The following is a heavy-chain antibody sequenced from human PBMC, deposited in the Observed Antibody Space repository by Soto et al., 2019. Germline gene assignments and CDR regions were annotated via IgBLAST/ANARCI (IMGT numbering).Heavy chain of an antibody. Sequence: EVQLVESGGGLVQPGGSLRLSCAASGFTFSSYWMHWVRQAPGKGLVWVSRINSDGSSTSYADSVKGRFTISRDNAKNTLYLQMNSLRAEDTAVYYCARDSPVATIRPYYYCMDVWGQGTTVTVSS. D-gene: IGHD5-12*01. J-gene: IGHJ6*02. CDR2: INSDGSST. CDR3: ARDSPVATIRPYYYCMDV. V-gene: IGHV3-74*01. CDR1: GFTFSSYW.